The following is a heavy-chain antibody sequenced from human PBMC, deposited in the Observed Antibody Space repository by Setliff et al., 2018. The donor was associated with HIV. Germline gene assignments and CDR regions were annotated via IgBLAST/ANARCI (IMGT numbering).Heavy chain of an antibody. Sequence: PGGSLRLSCTASGFSFRNFGMTWVRQAPGKGLEWVSSISSSDDDTHYADSLRGRFTVSRDNAKSALYPQMNNLSVDDTAVYYCVRDSAASVWVGASVYYFDFWGQGIQVTVSS. D-gene: IGHD1-26*01. CDR3: VRDSAASVWVGASVYYFDF. CDR1: GFSFRNFG. J-gene: IGHJ4*02. V-gene: IGHV3-21*01. CDR2: ISSSDDDT.